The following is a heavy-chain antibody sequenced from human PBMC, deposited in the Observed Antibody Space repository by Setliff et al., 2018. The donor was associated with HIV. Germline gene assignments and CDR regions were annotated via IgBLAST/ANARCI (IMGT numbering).Heavy chain of an antibody. Sequence: PSETLSLTCAVYGGSFSGYYWSWIRQPPGKGLEWIGEINHSGSTNYNPSLKSRVTISVDTSKNQFSRKLSSVTAADTAVYYCNIYYSYYMDVWGKGTTGTVS. CDR1: GGSFSGYY. CDR2: INHSGST. J-gene: IGHJ6*03. CDR3: NIYYSYYMDV. V-gene: IGHV4-34*01.